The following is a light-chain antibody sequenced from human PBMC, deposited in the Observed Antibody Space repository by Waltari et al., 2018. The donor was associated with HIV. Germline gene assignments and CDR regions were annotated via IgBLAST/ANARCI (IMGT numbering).Light chain of an antibody. CDR3: QAWDTNTVV. V-gene: IGLV3-1*01. J-gene: IGLJ2*01. CDR1: KLGDRF. CDR2: EDT. Sequence: SYDLTQPPSVSVAPGQTATITCSGNKLGDRFAQWFHQKPVLSPILLIFEDTKRPSGIPERFSASTSANTSTLAISGSQPVDEGDYYCQAWDTNTVVFGGGTKLTVL.